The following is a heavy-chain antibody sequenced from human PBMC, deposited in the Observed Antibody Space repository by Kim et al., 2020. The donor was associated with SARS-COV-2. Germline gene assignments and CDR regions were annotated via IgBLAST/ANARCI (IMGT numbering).Heavy chain of an antibody. CDR3: ARRDLGLTFDY. D-gene: IGHD3-9*01. V-gene: IGHV4-39*01. Sequence: TYNTPPLKSRVTISIDTSKSQFSRRLSAVTAADTAVYYCARRDLGLTFDYWGQGTLVIVSS. J-gene: IGHJ4*02. CDR2: T.